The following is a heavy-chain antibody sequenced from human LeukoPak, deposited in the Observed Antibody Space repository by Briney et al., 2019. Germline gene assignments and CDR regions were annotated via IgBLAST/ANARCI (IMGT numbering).Heavy chain of an antibody. D-gene: IGHD3-22*01. CDR3: ARDYYDGIGYYYEDY. V-gene: IGHV3-64*04. J-gene: IGHJ4*02. CDR2: ISTSGGST. Sequence: GGSLRLSCAASGFTFSNYAMHWVRQAPGKGLEYVSAISTSGGSTYYADSVKGRFTISRDNSKNTLSLQMNSLRAEDTAVYYCARDYYDGIGYYYEDYWGQGTLVTVSS. CDR1: GFTFSNYA.